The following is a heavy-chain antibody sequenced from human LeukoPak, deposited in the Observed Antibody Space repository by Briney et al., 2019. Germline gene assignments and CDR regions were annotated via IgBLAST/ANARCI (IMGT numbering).Heavy chain of an antibody. D-gene: IGHD3-9*01. Sequence: GGSLRLSCAASVFTFSIYSMNCVRKAPGKGLEWLSYISSSGSTMYYAASVKGRFTISRDNAKNSLYLQMNSLRVDDTAMYYCTRGYDISDYWGQGTVVTVSS. J-gene: IGHJ4*02. CDR2: ISSSGSTM. CDR1: VFTFSIYS. V-gene: IGHV3-48*04. CDR3: TRGYDISDY.